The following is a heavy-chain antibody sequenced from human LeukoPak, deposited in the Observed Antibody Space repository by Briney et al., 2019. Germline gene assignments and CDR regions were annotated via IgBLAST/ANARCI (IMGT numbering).Heavy chain of an antibody. CDR1: GFTFSTYT. V-gene: IGHV3-21*01. CDR2: IPASGTYS. D-gene: IGHD6-13*01. CDR3: VRGDSRDY. Sequence: GGSLRLSCAASGFTFSTYTMNWVRQAPGKGLEWVSSIPASGTYSHHADSVKGRFTISRDNAKNSLYLGMDNLRAEDTAVYYCVRGDSRDYWGQGTLVTVSS. J-gene: IGHJ4*02.